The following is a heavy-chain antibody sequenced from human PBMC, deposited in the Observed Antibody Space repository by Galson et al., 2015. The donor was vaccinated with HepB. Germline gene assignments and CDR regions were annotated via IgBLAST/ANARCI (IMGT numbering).Heavy chain of an antibody. CDR3: ARVAHSDYGDNAHFDY. V-gene: IGHV3-11*06. CDR1: RFTFSDYY. CDR2: ISGGATYT. D-gene: IGHD4-17*01. Sequence: SLRLSCAASRFTFSDYYMTWIRQAPGKGLEWLSYISGGATYTTYANSVKGRFTISRDNAKNSLYLHIIGLRDDDTAVYYCARVAHSDYGDNAHFDYWGQGTLVTVSS. J-gene: IGHJ4*02.